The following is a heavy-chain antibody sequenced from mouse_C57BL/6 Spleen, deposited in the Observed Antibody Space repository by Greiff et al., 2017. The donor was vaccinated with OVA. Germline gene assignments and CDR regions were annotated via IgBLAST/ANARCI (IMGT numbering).Heavy chain of an antibody. CDR3: ARETTVAYFDY. Sequence: QVQLQQPGAELVKPGASVKMSCKASGYTFTSYWITWVKQRPGQGLEWIGDIYPGSGSTNYNEKFKSKATLTVDKSSSTAYMQLSSLTSEDSAVYYCARETTVAYFDYWGQGTTLTVSS. CDR1: GYTFTSYW. CDR2: IYPGSGST. V-gene: IGHV1-55*01. D-gene: IGHD1-1*01. J-gene: IGHJ2*01.